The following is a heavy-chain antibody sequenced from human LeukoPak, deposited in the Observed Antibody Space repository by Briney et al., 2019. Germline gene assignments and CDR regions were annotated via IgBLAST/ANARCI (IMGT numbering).Heavy chain of an antibody. CDR1: GYSFTSYW. J-gene: IGHJ3*02. CDR2: IYPGDSDN. CDR3: ASGRLRRTRYAFDI. Sequence: GESLKISCKASGYSFTSYWIGWVRQLPGKGLEWMGIIYPGDSDNRYSPSFKGQVTISVDKSISTAYLQWSSLKASDTAMYYCASGRLRRTRYAFDIWGQGTMVTVSS. D-gene: IGHD4-17*01. V-gene: IGHV5-51*01.